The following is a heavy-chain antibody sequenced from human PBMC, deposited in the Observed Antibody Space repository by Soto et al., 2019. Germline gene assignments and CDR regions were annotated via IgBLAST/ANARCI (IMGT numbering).Heavy chain of an antibody. D-gene: IGHD6-13*01. CDR1: GGSFSGYY. CDR2: INHSGST. CDR3: ARVRGGAAAVTGSSDAFDI. Sequence: SETLSLTCAVYGGSFSGYYWSWIRQPPGKGLEWIGEINHSGSTNYNPSLKSRVTISVDTSKNQFSLKLSSVTAADTAVYYCARVRGGAAAVTGSSDAFDIWGQGTMVTVSS. J-gene: IGHJ3*02. V-gene: IGHV4-34*01.